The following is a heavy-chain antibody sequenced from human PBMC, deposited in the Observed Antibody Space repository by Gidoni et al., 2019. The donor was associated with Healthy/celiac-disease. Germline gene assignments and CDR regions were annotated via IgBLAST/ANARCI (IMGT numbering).Heavy chain of an antibody. CDR2: IWYDGSNK. J-gene: IGHJ6*02. CDR3: ARDLCSSTSCEYYYYYYGMDV. D-gene: IGHD2-2*01. CDR1: GFTFSSYG. Sequence: QVQLVESGGGVVQPGRSLRLSCAASGFTFSSYGMHWVRQAPGKGLGGVAVIWYDGSNKYYADSVKGRFTISRDNSKNTLYLQMNSLRAEDTAVYYCARDLCSSTSCEYYYYYYGMDVWGQGTTVTVSS. V-gene: IGHV3-33*01.